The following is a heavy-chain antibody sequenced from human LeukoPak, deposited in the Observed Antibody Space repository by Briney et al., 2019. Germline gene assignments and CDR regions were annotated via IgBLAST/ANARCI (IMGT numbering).Heavy chain of an antibody. CDR2: INPNSGGT. V-gene: IGHV1-2*02. Sequence: ASVKVSCKASGYTFTGYYMHWVRQAPGQGLEWMGWINPNSGGTNYAQKFQGRVTMTRDTSISTAYMELSRLRSDDTAVYYCARDFYPRQGYYGMDLWGQGTTVTVSS. D-gene: IGHD2/OR15-2a*01. CDR1: GYTFTGYY. CDR3: ARDFYPRQGYYGMDL. J-gene: IGHJ6*02.